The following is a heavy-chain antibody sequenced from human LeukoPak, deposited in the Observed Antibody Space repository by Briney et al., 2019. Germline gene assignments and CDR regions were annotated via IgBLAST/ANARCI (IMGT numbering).Heavy chain of an antibody. CDR1: GVSITSSRYY. V-gene: IGHV4-39*01. CDR3: ASFVSGASARSYFDD. D-gene: IGHD1-26*01. J-gene: IGHJ4*02. CDR2: IYHSGSP. Sequence: SETLSLTCNVSGVSITSSRYYWGWIRQPPGKGLEWVGSIYHSGSPYFNPSLKTRIAISVDTSKNQFSLSLSSVTAADTAVYYCASFVSGASARSYFDDWGQGTLVIVSS.